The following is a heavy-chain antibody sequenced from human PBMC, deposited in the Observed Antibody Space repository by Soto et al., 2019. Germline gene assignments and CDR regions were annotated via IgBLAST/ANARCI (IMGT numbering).Heavy chain of an antibody. CDR3: APRKYGSFNIGAFDI. CDR2: ISKNGIDI. CDR1: GFSFSTYG. V-gene: IGHV3-48*03. D-gene: IGHD1-26*01. Sequence: GGSRRLSCAASGFSFSTYGMNWVRQAPGKGLEWVSYISKNGIDIYYADSVKGRFTISRDNANNSLFLQMDSLRPEDTAVYYCAPRKYGSFNIGAFDIWGQGTMVTVSS. J-gene: IGHJ3*02.